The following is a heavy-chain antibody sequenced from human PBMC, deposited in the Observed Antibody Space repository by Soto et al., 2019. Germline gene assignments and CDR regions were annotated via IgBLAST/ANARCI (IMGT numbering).Heavy chain of an antibody. V-gene: IGHV3-21*01. CDR3: ARDVSPCSGGSCPDY. CDR1: GFTFSSYA. CDR2: ISGSSSYI. Sequence: EVQLLESGGGLVQPGGSLRLSCAASGFTFSSYAMSWVRQAPGKGLEWVSAISGSSSYIYYADSVKGRFTISRDNAKNSLYLQMNSLRAEDTAVYYCARDVSPCSGGSCPDYWGQGTLVTVSS. J-gene: IGHJ4*02. D-gene: IGHD2-15*01.